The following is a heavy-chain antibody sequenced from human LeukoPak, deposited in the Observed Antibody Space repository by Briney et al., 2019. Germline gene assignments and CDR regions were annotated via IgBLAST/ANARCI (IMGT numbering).Heavy chain of an antibody. D-gene: IGHD3-9*01. CDR2: MNPNSGNT. V-gene: IGHV1-8*01. CDR1: GYTFTSYD. CDR3: ARVVLTGYFAIDY. J-gene: IGHJ4*02. Sequence: GASVKVSCKASGYTFTSYDINWVRQATGQGLEWMGWMNPNSGNTGYAQKLQGRVTMTRNTSISTAYMELSSLRSEDTAVYYCARVVLTGYFAIDYWGQGTLVTVSS.